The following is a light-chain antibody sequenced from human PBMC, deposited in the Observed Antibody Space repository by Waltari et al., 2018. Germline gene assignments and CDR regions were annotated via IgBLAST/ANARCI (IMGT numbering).Light chain of an antibody. CDR3: QQYNDWPRT. V-gene: IGKV3D-15*01. Sequence: VLTQSPGTLSLSPGERATLSCRASQSLSNGYLAWYQHRPGQAPRLLIHGSSHRATDIPDRFSGSGSGTEFTLSISTLQSEDSAVFYCQQYNDWPRTFGQGTKVEIK. CDR1: QSLSNGY. J-gene: IGKJ1*01. CDR2: GSS.